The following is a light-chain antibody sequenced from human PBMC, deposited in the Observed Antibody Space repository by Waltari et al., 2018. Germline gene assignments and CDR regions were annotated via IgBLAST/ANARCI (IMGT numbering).Light chain of an antibody. CDR3: QQRNSYPLT. J-gene: IGKJ4*01. Sequence: DIQLTQSPSSLSASVVDRVTITCRASQGIGSYLVWYQQKPGKAPKLLIYQASSLQSGVPSRFSGSGAGTEFTLTISSLQPEDFAVYYCQQRNSYPLTFGGGTKVEIK. V-gene: IGKV1-9*01. CDR1: QGIGSY. CDR2: QAS.